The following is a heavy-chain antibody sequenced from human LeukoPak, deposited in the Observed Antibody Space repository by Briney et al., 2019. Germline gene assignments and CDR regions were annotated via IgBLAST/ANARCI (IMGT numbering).Heavy chain of an antibody. CDR2: ISWNSGSI. V-gene: IGHV3-9*01. CDR1: GFTFDDYA. Sequence: PGGSLRLSCAASGFTFDDYAMHWVRQAPGKGLEWVSGISWNSGSIGYADSVKGRFTISRDNAKNSLYLQMNSLRAEDTALYYCAKDATGLWSGSFLDPWGQGTLVTVSS. CDR3: AKDATGLWSGSFLDP. D-gene: IGHD3-3*01. J-gene: IGHJ5*02.